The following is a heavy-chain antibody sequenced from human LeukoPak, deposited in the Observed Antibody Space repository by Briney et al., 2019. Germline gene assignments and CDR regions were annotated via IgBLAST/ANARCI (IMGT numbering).Heavy chain of an antibody. CDR2: IYYSGST. Sequence: SETLSLTCSVSGGSISSSSYYWGWIRQPPGKGLEWIGSIYYSGSTYYNPSLKSRVTISVDTSKNQFYLKLRSVTAADTAVYYCARAPLEIVVIPAATSFDYCGQGTLVTVSP. J-gene: IGHJ4*02. D-gene: IGHD2-2*03. V-gene: IGHV4-39*07. CDR1: GGSISSSSYY. CDR3: ARAPLEIVVIPAATSFDY.